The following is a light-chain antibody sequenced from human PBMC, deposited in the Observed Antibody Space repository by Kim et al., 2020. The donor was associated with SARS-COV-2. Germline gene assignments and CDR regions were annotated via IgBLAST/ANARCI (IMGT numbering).Light chain of an antibody. Sequence: QSALTQPRSVSGSPGQSVTISCTGTSSDVGGYHYVSWYQQHPGKAPKLMIYDVSKGPSGVPDRFSGSKSGNTASLTISGLQAEDEADYYCCSYAGTYTYVFGTGTKVTVL. CDR1: SSDVGGYHY. CDR2: DVS. J-gene: IGLJ1*01. CDR3: CSYAGTYTYV. V-gene: IGLV2-11*01.